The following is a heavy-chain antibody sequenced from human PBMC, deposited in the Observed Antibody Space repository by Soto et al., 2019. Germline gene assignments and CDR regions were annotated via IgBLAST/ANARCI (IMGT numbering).Heavy chain of an antibody. CDR2: INSDGSST. D-gene: IGHD6-13*01. J-gene: IGHJ4*02. Sequence: EVQLVESGGGLVQPGGSLRLSCAASGFTFSSYWMHWVRQAPGKGLVWVSRINSDGSSTSYADSVKGRFTISRDNAKNTLYLQMNSLRAEDTAVYYCASERGTAAAVHFDYWGQGPLVTVSS. CDR3: ASERGTAAAVHFDY. V-gene: IGHV3-74*01. CDR1: GFTFSSYW.